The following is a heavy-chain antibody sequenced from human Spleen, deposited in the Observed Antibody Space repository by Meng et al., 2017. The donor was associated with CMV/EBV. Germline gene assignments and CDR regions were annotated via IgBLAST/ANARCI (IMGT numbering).Heavy chain of an antibody. J-gene: IGHJ4*02. CDR3: ARGPREDYDTNDYYYNY. V-gene: IGHV3-7*01. CDR1: GFTFSRYW. CDR2: IKQDGTER. Sequence: GESLKISCAASGFTFSRYWMSWVRQAPGKGLEWVADIKQDGTERYCVDSVKGRFAISRDNSKNTLYLQMNSLRPDDTAVYYCARGPREDYDTNDYYYNYWGQGTLVTVSS. D-gene: IGHD3-22*01.